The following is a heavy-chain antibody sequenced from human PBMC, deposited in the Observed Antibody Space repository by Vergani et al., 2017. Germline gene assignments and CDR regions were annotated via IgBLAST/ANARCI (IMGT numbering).Heavy chain of an antibody. CDR2: ISGSGGST. CDR1: GFTFSSYA. Sequence: EVQLLESGGGLVQPGGSLRLSCAASGFTFSSYAMSWVRQAAGKGLEWVSAISGSGGSTYYADSVKGRFTISRDNSKNTLYLQMNSLRDGDTAVYYCARGPVITGSTQDYYYDMDVWGKGTTVTVSS. CDR3: ARGPVITGSTQDYYYDMDV. J-gene: IGHJ6*03. D-gene: IGHD1-7*01. V-gene: IGHV3-23*01.